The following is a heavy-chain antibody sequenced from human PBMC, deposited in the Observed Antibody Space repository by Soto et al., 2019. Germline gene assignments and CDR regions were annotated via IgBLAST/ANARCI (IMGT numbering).Heavy chain of an antibody. CDR3: ARGAHGSGYGVY. CDR2: ISGYNGNT. V-gene: IGHV1-18*01. D-gene: IGHD3-3*01. J-gene: IGHJ4*02. CDR1: GYTFTTYG. Sequence: ASVKVSCKTSGYTFTTYGIHWVRQAPGQGLEWMGWISGYNGNTNYAQKFQDRVTMTTDTSGSVGYLELRSLTFEDTAVYYCARGAHGSGYGVYWGQGTLVTVSS.